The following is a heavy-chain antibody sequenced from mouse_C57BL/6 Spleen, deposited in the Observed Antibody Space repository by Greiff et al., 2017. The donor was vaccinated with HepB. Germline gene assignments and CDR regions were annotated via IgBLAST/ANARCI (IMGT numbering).Heavy chain of an antibody. V-gene: IGHV1-54*01. D-gene: IGHD1-1*01. J-gene: IGHJ4*01. CDR2: INPGSGGT. CDR1: GYAFTNYL. CDR3: ARLITTVVATGAMDY. Sequence: QVHVKQSGAELVRPGTSVKVSCKASGYAFTNYLIEWVKQRPGQGLEWIGVINPGSGGTNYNEKFKGKATLTADKSSSTAYMQLSSLTSEDSAVYFCARLITTVVATGAMDYWGQGTSVTVSS.